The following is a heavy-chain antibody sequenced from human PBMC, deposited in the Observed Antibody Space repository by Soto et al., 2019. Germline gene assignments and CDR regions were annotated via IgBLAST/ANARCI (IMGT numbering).Heavy chain of an antibody. CDR1: GGTFSSYA. V-gene: IGHV1-69*01. CDR3: AAKPGDYYDSSGYYSFDY. J-gene: IGHJ4*02. CDR2: IIPIFGTA. Sequence: QVQLVQSGAEVKTPGSSVKVSCKTSGGTFSSYAIRWVRQAPGQGLEWMGGIIPIFGTANYAQKFQGRVTSTADESTSTAYMELNSLRSEDTAVYYCAAKPGDYYDSSGYYSFDYWGQGTLVTVSS. D-gene: IGHD3-22*01.